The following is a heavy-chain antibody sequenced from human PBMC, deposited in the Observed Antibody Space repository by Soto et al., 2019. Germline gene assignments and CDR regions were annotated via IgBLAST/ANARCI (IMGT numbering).Heavy chain of an antibody. J-gene: IGHJ4*01. CDR1: GFTFSNNA. Sequence: PGGSLRLSCVGSGFTFSNNAMHWVRQAPGKGLEWVAFISYDSSEIFYADSVKGRFPISRDNPENTLFLHMNSPRADDTAVYYCAIARVADSSLDHWGQGILVTVSS. D-gene: IGHD3-3*01. CDR2: ISYDSSEI. CDR3: AIARVADSSLDH. V-gene: IGHV3-30*01.